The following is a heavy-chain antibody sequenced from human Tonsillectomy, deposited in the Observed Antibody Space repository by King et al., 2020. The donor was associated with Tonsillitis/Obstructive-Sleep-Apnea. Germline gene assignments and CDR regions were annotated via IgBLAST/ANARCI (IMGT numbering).Heavy chain of an antibody. J-gene: IGHJ4*02. CDR1: GFTFSSYA. D-gene: IGHD2-15*01. V-gene: IGHV3-23*04. CDR3: AKFLGYCCGGSCPTGYFDY. CDR2: ISGSGGST. Sequence: VQLVESGGGLVQPGGSLRLSCAASGFTFSSYAMSWVRQAPGKGLEWVSAISGSGGSTYYADSVKGRFTISRDNSKNTLYLQMNSLRAEDTAVYYCAKFLGYCCGGSCPTGYFDYWGQGTLVTVSS.